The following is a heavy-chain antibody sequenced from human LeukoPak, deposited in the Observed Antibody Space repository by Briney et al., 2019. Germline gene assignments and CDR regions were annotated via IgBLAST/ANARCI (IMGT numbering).Heavy chain of an antibody. J-gene: IGHJ4*02. CDR1: GFTFSSYS. D-gene: IGHD4-17*01. CDR2: ISSSSSYI. CDR3: ARGGGTTVTTFDY. Sequence: GGSLRLSCAASGFTFSSYSMNWVRQAPGKGLEWVSSISSSSSYIYYADSVKGRFTIPRDNSKNTLYLQMNSLRAEDTAVYYCARGGGTTVTTFDYWGQGTLVTVSS. V-gene: IGHV3-21*04.